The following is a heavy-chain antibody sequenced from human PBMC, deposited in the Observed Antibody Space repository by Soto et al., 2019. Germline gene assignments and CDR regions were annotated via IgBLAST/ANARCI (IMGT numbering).Heavy chain of an antibody. V-gene: IGHV1-46*01. CDR3: ARGLIYDSSGYYFDY. CDR2: INPSGGST. CDR1: GYTFTTYY. J-gene: IGHJ4*02. Sequence: ASVKVSCKASGYTFTTYYMHWVRQAPGQGLEWMGIINPSGGSTRYAQKFQGRVTMTRDTFTSTVYMELSSLKSEDTAVYYCARGLIYDSSGYYFDYWGQGTLVTVS. D-gene: IGHD3-22*01.